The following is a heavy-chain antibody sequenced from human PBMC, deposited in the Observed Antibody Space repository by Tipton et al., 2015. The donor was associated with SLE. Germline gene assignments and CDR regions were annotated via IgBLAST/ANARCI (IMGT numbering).Heavy chain of an antibody. Sequence: TLSLTCTVSGGSISSYYWSWIRQPPGKELEWIGYIYYSGSTNYNPSLKSRVTISVDTSKNQFSLKLSSVTAADTAVYYCARSLAAAGTGYYYYGMDVWGQGTTVTVSS. CDR3: ARSLAAAGTGYYYYGMDV. CDR1: GGSISSYY. D-gene: IGHD6-13*01. V-gene: IGHV4-59*01. J-gene: IGHJ6*02. CDR2: IYYSGST.